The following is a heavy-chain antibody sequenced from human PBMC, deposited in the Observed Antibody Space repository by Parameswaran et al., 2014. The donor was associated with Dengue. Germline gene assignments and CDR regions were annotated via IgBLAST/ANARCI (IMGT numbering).Heavy chain of an antibody. Sequence: KWIRQSPSRGLEWLGRTYYRSKWYNDYAVSVKSRITINPDTSKNQFSLQLNSVTPEDTAVYYCAREQIVGATLFFYYYYGMDVWGPRDHGHRLL. CDR3: AREQIVGATLFFYYYYGMDV. V-gene: IGHV6-1*01. J-gene: IGHJ6*01. D-gene: IGHD1-26*01. CDR2: TYYRSKWYN.